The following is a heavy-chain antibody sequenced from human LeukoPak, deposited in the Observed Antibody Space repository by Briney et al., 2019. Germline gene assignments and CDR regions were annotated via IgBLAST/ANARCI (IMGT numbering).Heavy chain of an antibody. V-gene: IGHV3-23*01. CDR3: AKENYDFWSGYSGAFDI. CDR1: GFTFSNYA. D-gene: IGHD3-3*01. CDR2: ISGSGGST. J-gene: IGHJ3*02. Sequence: AGGSLRLSCAASGFTFSNYAMSWVRQAPGKGLEWVSGISGSGGSTYYADSVKGRFTISRDNSKNTLFLQMNTLRAEDTAVYYCAKENYDFWSGYSGAFDIWGQGTMVTVSS.